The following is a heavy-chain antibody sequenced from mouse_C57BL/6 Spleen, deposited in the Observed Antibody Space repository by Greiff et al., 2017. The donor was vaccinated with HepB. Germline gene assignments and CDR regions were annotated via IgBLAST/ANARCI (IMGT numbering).Heavy chain of an antibody. CDR3: ARKGVTRRRDYYAMDY. V-gene: IGHV1-55*01. CDR1: GYTFTSYW. Sequence: QVQLQQPGAELVKPGASVKMSCKASGYTFTSYWITWVKQRPGQGLEWIGDIYPGSGSTNYNEKFKSKATLTVDTSSSTAYMQLSSLTSADSAVYYCARKGVTRRRDYYAMDYWGQGTSVTVSS. CDR2: IYPGSGST. J-gene: IGHJ4*01. D-gene: IGHD2-2*01.